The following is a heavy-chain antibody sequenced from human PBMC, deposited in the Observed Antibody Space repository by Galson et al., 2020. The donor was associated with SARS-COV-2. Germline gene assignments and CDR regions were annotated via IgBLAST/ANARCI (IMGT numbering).Heavy chain of an antibody. V-gene: IGHV3-21*01. CDR1: GFTFNTYR. Sequence: GGSLRLSCAASGFTFNTYRMNWVRQAPGKGLEWVSSISPGSNNIFYAESLGGRFTISRDNAENSLYLQMNSLIAEDTAVYYCVRESHDPRDYWGQGTLVTVSS. CDR3: VRESHDPRDY. CDR2: ISPGSNNI. J-gene: IGHJ4*02.